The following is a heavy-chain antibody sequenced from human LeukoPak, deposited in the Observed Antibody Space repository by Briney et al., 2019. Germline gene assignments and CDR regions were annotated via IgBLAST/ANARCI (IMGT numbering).Heavy chain of an antibody. CDR1: GGSISSGGYS. J-gene: IGHJ6*03. CDR3: ARARYSFHYYYYYYYMDV. Sequence: PSETLSLTCAVSGGSISSGGYSWSWIRQPPGKGLEWIGYIYYSGSTYYNPSLKSRVTISVDTSKNQFSLKLSSVTAADTAVYYCARARYSFHYYYYYYYMDVWGKGTTVTVSS. V-gene: IGHV4-30-4*07. CDR2: IYYSGST. D-gene: IGHD2-15*01.